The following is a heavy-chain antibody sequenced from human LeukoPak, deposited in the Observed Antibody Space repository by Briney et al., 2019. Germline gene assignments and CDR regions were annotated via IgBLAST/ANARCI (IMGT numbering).Heavy chain of an antibody. CDR2: IYHSGST. J-gene: IGHJ5*02. CDR3: AAAPMGAGWFDP. D-gene: IGHD3-16*01. Sequence: KTSETLSLTCTVSGGSISSYYWSWIRQLPGKGLEWIGYIYHSGSTNYSPSLKSRVTISVDTSKNQLSLKLNSVTAADTAVYYCAAAPMGAGWFDPWGQGTLVTVSS. V-gene: IGHV4-59*01. CDR1: GGSISSYY.